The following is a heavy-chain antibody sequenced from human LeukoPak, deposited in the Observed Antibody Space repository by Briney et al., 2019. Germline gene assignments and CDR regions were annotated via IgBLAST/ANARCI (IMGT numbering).Heavy chain of an antibody. CDR1: GYTFTTYA. Sequence: ASVKVSCKASGYTFTTYAMHWVRQAPGQRLEWMGWINAGNGNTKYSQKFQGRVTITRDTSASTAYMELSSLRSEDTAVYYCARVVDSSSWYYFDYWGQGTLVTVSS. CDR2: INAGNGNT. D-gene: IGHD6-13*01. V-gene: IGHV1-3*01. CDR3: ARVVDSSSWYYFDY. J-gene: IGHJ4*02.